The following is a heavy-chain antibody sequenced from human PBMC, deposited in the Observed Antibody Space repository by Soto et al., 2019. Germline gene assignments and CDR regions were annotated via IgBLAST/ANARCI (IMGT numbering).Heavy chain of an antibody. Sequence: EVRLVESGGGLVQPGRSLRLSCSASGFTFDEYVMHWVRQVPGKGLEWVSGISDKGFATYYADSVRGRFTISRDNVNNTVYLQMNSLRAEDTAVYYCARDQYTVYGVVIRGSAMDVWGRGTTVTVSS. V-gene: IGHV3-9*01. CDR1: GFTFDEYV. J-gene: IGHJ6*02. CDR2: ISDKGFAT. D-gene: IGHD3-3*01. CDR3: ARDQYTVYGVVIRGSAMDV.